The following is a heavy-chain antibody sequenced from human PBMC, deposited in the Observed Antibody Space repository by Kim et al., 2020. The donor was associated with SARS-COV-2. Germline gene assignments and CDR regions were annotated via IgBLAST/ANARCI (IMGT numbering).Heavy chain of an antibody. V-gene: IGHV4-34*01. CDR3: ARGLRLRYFDTRSYYYGMDV. Sequence: RVTISVDTSKNQFSLKLSSVTAADTAVYYCARGLRLRYFDTRSYYYGMDVWGQGTTVTVSS. D-gene: IGHD3-9*01. J-gene: IGHJ6*02.